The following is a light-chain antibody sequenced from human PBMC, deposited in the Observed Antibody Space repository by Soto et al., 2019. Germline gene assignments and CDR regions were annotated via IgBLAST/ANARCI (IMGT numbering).Light chain of an antibody. J-gene: IGKJ1*01. CDR3: QPYNNWPPWT. CDR2: GAS. Sequence: EIVMTQSPATLSVSPGERATLSCSASQSVASHLAWYQQNPGQAPRLIIYGASTRATGIPARFSGSGSGTEFTLTISSIQPEDFAVYYCQPYNNWPPWTFGPGTKVDI. V-gene: IGKV3-15*01. CDR1: QSVASH.